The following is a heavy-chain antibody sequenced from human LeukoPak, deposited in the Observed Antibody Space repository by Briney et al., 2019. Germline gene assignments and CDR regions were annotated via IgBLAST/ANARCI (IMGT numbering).Heavy chain of an antibody. V-gene: IGHV3-21*01. CDR1: GFTFSSYS. CDR3: ARDPRGYCSSTSCYTDWFDP. CDR2: ISSSSSYI. D-gene: IGHD2-2*02. J-gene: IGHJ5*02. Sequence: PGGSLRLSCAASGFTFSSYSMNWVRQAPGKGLEWVSSISSSSSYIYYADSVKGRFTISRDNAKNSLYLQMNSLRADDTAVYYCARDPRGYCSSTSCYTDWFDPWGQGTLVTVSS.